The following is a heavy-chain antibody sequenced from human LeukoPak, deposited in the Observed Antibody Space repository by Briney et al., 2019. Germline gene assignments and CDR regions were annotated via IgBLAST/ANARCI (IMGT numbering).Heavy chain of an antibody. CDR3: ARDSGRRGGSYYFDY. V-gene: IGHV1-69*13. D-gene: IGHD1-26*01. CDR2: IIPIFGTA. Sequence: SVKVSCKASGGTFSSYAISWVRQAPGQGLEWMGGIIPIFGTANYAQKFQGRVTITADESTSTAYMELSSLRSEDTAVYYCARDSGRRGGSYYFDYWGQGTLVTVSS. CDR1: GGTFSSYA. J-gene: IGHJ4*02.